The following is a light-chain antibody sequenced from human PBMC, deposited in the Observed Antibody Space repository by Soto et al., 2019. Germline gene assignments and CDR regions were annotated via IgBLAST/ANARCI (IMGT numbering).Light chain of an antibody. CDR3: QQLNSCPAYFT. Sequence: DIQLTQSPSFLSASVGDRVTITCRASQGIRSYLAWYQQRPGKAPELLIYGASTLRPGGASRFSGSGSGTEFSLTNSRLQREDFATCFCQQLNSCPAYFTFGPGTKVDIK. J-gene: IGKJ3*01. CDR2: GAS. V-gene: IGKV1-9*01. CDR1: QGIRSY.